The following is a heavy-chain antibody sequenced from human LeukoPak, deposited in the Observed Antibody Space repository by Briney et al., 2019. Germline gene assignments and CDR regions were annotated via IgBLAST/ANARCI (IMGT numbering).Heavy chain of an antibody. J-gene: IGHJ5*02. CDR3: ARAVGYNWFDP. V-gene: IGHV4-34*01. CDR2: INHSGST. Sequence: PETLSLTCAVYGGSFSGYYWSWIRQPPGKGLEWIGEINHSGSTNYNPSLKSRVTISVDTSKNQFSLKLSSVTAADTAVYYCARAVGYNWFDPWGQGTLVTVSS. CDR1: GGSFSGYY. D-gene: IGHD3-10*01.